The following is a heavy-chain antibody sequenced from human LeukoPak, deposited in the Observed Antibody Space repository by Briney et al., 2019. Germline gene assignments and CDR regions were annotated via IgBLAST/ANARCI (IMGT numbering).Heavy chain of an antibody. Sequence: GGSLRLSCAASGFSFSSYAMHWVRQAPGKGLEWVAFVLFDGTNEQYTDSVKGRFSISRDNSNNTLYLQMSSLTAEDTAVYYCAKDRYGSGANYFDYWGQGTLVTVST. V-gene: IGHV3-30*18. CDR3: AKDRYGSGANYFDY. J-gene: IGHJ4*02. CDR1: GFSFSSYA. CDR2: VLFDGTNE. D-gene: IGHD3-10*01.